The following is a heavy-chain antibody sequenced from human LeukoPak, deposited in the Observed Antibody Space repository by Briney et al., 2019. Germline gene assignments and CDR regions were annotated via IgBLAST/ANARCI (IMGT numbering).Heavy chain of an antibody. D-gene: IGHD3-10*01. Sequence: ASVKVSCKASGGTFSSYAISWLRQAPGQGLEWMGGIIPIFGTANYAQKFQGRVTITADESTSTAYMELSSLRSEDTAVYYCAGSYYYGSGSYYLYYFDYWGQGTLVTVSS. V-gene: IGHV1-69*13. J-gene: IGHJ4*02. CDR3: AGSYYYGSGSYYLYYFDY. CDR2: IIPIFGTA. CDR1: GGTFSSYA.